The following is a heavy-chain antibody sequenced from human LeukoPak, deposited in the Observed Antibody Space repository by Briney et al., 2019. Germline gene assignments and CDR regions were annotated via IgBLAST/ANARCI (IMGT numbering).Heavy chain of an antibody. CDR3: ARISQSSGGFYY. CDR1: GGSISNSGGFY. D-gene: IGHD2-15*01. Sequence: SETLSLTCTVSGGSISNSGGFYWSWIRQHPGNGLEWIGFISYRGSTYYNPSLKSRVSMSVNTSRSQFSLRLTSVTDEDTAVYYCARISQSSGGFYYWGQGSLVTVSS. V-gene: IGHV4-31*02. CDR2: ISYRGST. J-gene: IGHJ4*02.